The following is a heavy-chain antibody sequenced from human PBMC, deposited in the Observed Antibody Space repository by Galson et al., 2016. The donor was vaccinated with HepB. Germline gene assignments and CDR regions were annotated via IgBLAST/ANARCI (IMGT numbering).Heavy chain of an antibody. J-gene: IGHJ5*02. V-gene: IGHV5-51*01. CDR3: ARQWGSGYTTTRWLDP. CDR2: IFPGDSET. Sequence: PGESLKISCKASGYRFSSYWIAWVRQVPGKGLEWMGIIFPGDSETRYNPSFQGQVTISADKSIDTTYLQWSSLKASDTATYYCARQWGSGYTTTRWLDPWGQGTLVTVSS. D-gene: IGHD3-16*02. CDR1: GYRFSSYW.